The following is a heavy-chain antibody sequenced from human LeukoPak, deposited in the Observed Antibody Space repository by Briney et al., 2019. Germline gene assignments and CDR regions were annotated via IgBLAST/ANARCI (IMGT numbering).Heavy chain of an antibody. CDR2: ISWNSGSI. CDR1: GFTFGDYP. J-gene: IGHJ6*02. Sequence: GGSLRHSCGASGFTFGDYPIYYVREPPGKGLEWVSGISWNSGSIGSAASVKGRFTISRDNAKTSLYLQMKSLRAEDMALYYCARGAGSSISWYGLYGMDGWGQGTTVTVYS. D-gene: IGHD6-13*01. CDR3: ARGAGSSISWYGLYGMDG. V-gene: IGHV3-9*03.